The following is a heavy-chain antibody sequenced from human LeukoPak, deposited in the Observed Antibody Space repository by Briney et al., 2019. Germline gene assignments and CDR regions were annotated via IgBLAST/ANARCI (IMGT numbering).Heavy chain of an antibody. D-gene: IGHD3-22*01. J-gene: IGHJ4*02. V-gene: IGHV3-30*02. CDR3: AKVWLLGDGSGLSTDY. CDR1: GFTFSGYD. Sequence: PGGSLRLSCAASGFTFSGYDMHWVRQAPGKGLEWVAFIRYDGSNKYYADSVKGRFTISRDNSKNTLYLQMNSLRAEDTAVYYCAKVWLLGDGSGLSTDYWGQGTLVTVSS. CDR2: IRYDGSNK.